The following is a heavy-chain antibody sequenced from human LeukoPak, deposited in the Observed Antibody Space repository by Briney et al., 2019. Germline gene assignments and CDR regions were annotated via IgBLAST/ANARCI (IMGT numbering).Heavy chain of an antibody. CDR3: ASTIAVAGTGFDY. V-gene: IGHV3-23*01. CDR1: GFTFSSYA. J-gene: IGHJ4*02. CDR2: LSDSGGNT. D-gene: IGHD6-19*01. Sequence: GGSLRLSCAASGFTFSSYAMSWVRQAPGKGLEWVSTLSDSGGNTYYADSVKGRFTISRDNSKNTLYLQMNSLRAEDTAVYYCASTIAVAGTGFDYWGQGTLVTVSS.